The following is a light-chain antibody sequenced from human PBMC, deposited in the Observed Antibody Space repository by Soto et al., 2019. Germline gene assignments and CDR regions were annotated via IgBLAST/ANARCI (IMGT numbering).Light chain of an antibody. V-gene: IGKV1-39*01. Sequence: DIQMTQSPSSLSASVGDRVTITCRASQSISNYLNWYQHKPGKAPNLLIYAASTLQSGVPSRFSGSRSGTDFTLTITHLQPEDFASYCCQQSYSSPPTVRQGTKLEIK. CDR3: QQSYSSPPT. CDR1: QSISNY. CDR2: AAS. J-gene: IGKJ2*01.